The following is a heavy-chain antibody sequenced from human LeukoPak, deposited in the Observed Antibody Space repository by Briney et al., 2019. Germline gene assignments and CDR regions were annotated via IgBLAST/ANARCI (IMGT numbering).Heavy chain of an antibody. CDR1: GGSFSGYY. V-gene: IGHV4-34*01. Sequence: SETLSLTCAVYGGSFSGYYWSWIRQPPGKGLEWIGEINHSGGTNYNPSLKGRVTISVDTSKNQFSLKLSSVTAADTAVYYCARAWYLPFDYWGQGTLVTVSS. D-gene: IGHD4-23*01. CDR2: INHSGGT. CDR3: ARAWYLPFDY. J-gene: IGHJ4*02.